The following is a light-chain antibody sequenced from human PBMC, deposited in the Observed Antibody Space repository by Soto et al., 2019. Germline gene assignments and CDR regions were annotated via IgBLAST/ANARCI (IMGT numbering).Light chain of an antibody. CDR3: QQYGRSPPT. CDR2: GAS. V-gene: IGKV3-20*01. J-gene: IGKJ1*01. Sequence: EIVLTQSPGTLSLSPGERATLSCRASQTVSSNYLAWYQQKPGQAPRLLIFGASSRASGIRDRFSGSGSGTDLTLTSGRMEPEDFAVYYCQQYGRSPPTVGRGPKVEIK. CDR1: QTVSSNY.